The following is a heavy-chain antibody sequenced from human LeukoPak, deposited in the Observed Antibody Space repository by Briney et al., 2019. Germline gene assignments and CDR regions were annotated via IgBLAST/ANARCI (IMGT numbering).Heavy chain of an antibody. CDR1: GFTFSSYS. CDR3: ITPLPYSAQ. V-gene: IGHV3-15*07. J-gene: IGHJ4*02. CDR2: IKPKTDGETT. D-gene: IGHD2-21*01. Sequence: GGSLRLSCAASGFTFSSYSMNWVRQAPGKGLEWVGRIKPKTDGETTEYAAPVKGRFSISRDDSKNMLYLQMNSLKTEDTAVYYCITPLPYSAQGGQGTLVTVSS.